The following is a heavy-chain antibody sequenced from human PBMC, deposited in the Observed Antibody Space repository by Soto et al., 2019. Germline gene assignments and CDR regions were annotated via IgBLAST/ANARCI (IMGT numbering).Heavy chain of an antibody. Sequence: QGQLQKSGPGLVKPSQTLSLTCAISGDSVSSDITSWNWIRQSPSRGLEWLGSTYYRSKWFHDYAASVKSRITINLNTLKNQFTLEYNSVTAADNSVYYCERGKHLDVLSQGTVITVAS. CDR2: TYYRSKWFH. CDR3: ERGKHLDV. CDR1: GDSVSSDITS. D-gene: IGHD3-10*01. J-gene: IGHJ3*01. V-gene: IGHV6-1*01.